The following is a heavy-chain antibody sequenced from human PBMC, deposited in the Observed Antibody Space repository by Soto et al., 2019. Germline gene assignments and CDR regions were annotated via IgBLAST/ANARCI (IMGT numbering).Heavy chain of an antibody. J-gene: IGHJ5*02. CDR3: ARSPSRMAAETQLDP. CDR1: GYTFTSYA. CDR2: INGGAGDT. V-gene: IGHV1-3*01. D-gene: IGHD6-6*01. Sequence: QVQLVQSGAEVRKPGASVKISCKASGYTFTSYAIHWLRQAPGQRLEGMGWINGGAGDTRYSVNCQGRFTFTRDTAATTAFMDLISLSAAETAIYYCARSPSRMAAETQLDPWGQGTLVTVSS.